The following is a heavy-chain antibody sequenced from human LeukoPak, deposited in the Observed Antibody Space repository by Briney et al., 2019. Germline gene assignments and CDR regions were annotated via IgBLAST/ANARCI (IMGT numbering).Heavy chain of an antibody. V-gene: IGHV3-21*01. CDR1: GFTFSSYS. CDR3: AREYASSGYYYGRLSYYFDY. Sequence: GGSLRLSCAASGFTFSSYSMNWVRQAPGKGLEWVSSISSSSSYIYYADSVKGRFTISRDNAKNSLYLQMNSLRAEDTAVYHCAREYASSGYYYGRLSYYFDYWGQGTLVTVSS. D-gene: IGHD3-22*01. J-gene: IGHJ4*02. CDR2: ISSSSSYI.